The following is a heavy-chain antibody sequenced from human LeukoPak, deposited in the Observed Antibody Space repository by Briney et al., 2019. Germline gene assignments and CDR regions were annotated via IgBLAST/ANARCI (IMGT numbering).Heavy chain of an antibody. CDR2: ISAYNGNT. Sequence: GASVKVSCKASGGTFSSYAISWVRQAPGQGLEWMGWISAYNGNTNYAQKLQGRVTMTTDTSTSTAYMELRSLRSDDTAVYYCARVLQQLFPDAFDIWGQGTMVTVSS. CDR1: GGTFSSYA. J-gene: IGHJ3*02. V-gene: IGHV1-18*01. D-gene: IGHD6-13*01. CDR3: ARVLQQLFPDAFDI.